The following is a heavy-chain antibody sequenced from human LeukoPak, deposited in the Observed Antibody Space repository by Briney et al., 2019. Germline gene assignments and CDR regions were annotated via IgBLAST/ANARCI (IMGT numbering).Heavy chain of an antibody. CDR1: GGSINSRSYY. CDR3: ARRATTVTTGYYYYYMDV. V-gene: IGHV4-39*01. J-gene: IGHJ6*03. D-gene: IGHD4-17*01. Sequence: KPSETLSLTCTVSGGSINSRSYYWGWIRQPPGKGLEWIGSVDYGGTTYYNPSLKSRVTISEDTSKNQFSLKLSSVTAADTAVYYCARRATTVTTGYYYYYMDVWGKGTTVTVSS. CDR2: VDYGGTT.